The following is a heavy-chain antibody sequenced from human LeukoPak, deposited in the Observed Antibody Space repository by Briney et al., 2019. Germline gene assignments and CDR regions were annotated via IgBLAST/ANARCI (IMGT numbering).Heavy chain of an antibody. CDR1: GLSVSGYW. CDR3: ARDRTYCSGGRCYDLFDI. D-gene: IGHD2-15*01. J-gene: IGHJ3*02. Sequence: GGSLRLSCAASGLSVSGYWLTWVRQAPGKGLEWVANIKQDGSEKNYVDSVKGRFTISRDNGKNSLYLQMDSLRAEDTAVYYCARDRTYCSGGRCYDLFDIWGQGTMVTVSS. CDR2: IKQDGSEK. V-gene: IGHV3-7*01.